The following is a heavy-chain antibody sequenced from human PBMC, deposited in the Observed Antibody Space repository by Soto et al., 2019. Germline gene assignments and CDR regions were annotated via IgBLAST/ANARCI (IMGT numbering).Heavy chain of an antibody. D-gene: IGHD6-19*01. CDR2: INAGNGNT. CDR3: ARAVAVAADFDY. J-gene: IGHJ4*02. V-gene: IGHV1-3*01. CDR1: GYTFTGYA. Sequence: ASVKVSCKASGYTFTGYAMHWVRQAPGQRLEWMGWINAGNGNTKYSQKFQGRVTITRDTSASTAYMELSSLRSEDTAVYYCARAVAVAADFDYWGQGTRDTVSS.